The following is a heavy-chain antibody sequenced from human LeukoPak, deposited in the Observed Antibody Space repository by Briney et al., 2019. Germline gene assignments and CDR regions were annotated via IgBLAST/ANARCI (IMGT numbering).Heavy chain of an antibody. Sequence: SGGSLRLSCAASGFTFSSYAMSWVRQAPGKGLEWVSVIYSGGSTYYADSVKGRFTISRDNSKNTLYLQMNSLRAEDTAVYYCARQEKYCSSTSCYPYYYYYYMDVWGKGTTVTVSS. D-gene: IGHD2-2*01. CDR2: IYSGGST. V-gene: IGHV3-66*02. J-gene: IGHJ6*03. CDR3: ARQEKYCSSTSCYPYYYYYYMDV. CDR1: GFTFSSYA.